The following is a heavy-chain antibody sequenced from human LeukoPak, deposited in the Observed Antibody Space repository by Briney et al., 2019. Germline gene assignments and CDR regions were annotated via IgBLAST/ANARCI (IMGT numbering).Heavy chain of an antibody. CDR3: ARADGLGYCTNGVCYSNWFDP. V-gene: IGHV3-30-3*01. J-gene: IGHJ5*02. Sequence: GGSLRLSCAASGFIFSSYAMHWVRQAPGKGLEWVAVISYDGSNKYYADPVKGRFTISRDNSKNTLYLQMNSLRAEDTAVYYCARADGLGYCTNGVCYSNWFDPWGQGTLVTVSS. CDR1: GFIFSSYA. CDR2: ISYDGSNK. D-gene: IGHD2-8*01.